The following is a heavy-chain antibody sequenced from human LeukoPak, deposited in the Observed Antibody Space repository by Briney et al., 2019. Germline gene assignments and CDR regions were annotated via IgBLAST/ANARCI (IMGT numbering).Heavy chain of an antibody. J-gene: IGHJ4*02. CDR1: DDSISRGGYY. D-gene: IGHD4-17*01. Sequence: SSETLSLTCTVSDDSISRGGYYWSWIRQHPGKGLEWIGYLYYSGSTFYSPSLKSRLIISRDTSRNQSSLTLRSVTAADTAVYYCARGDSDYGDGGLDYWGQGTLVIVSS. CDR2: LYYSGST. V-gene: IGHV4-31*03. CDR3: ARGDSDYGDGGLDY.